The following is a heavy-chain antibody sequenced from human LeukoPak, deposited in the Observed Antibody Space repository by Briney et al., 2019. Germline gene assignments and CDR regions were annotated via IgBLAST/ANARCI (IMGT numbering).Heavy chain of an antibody. V-gene: IGHV1-69*05. J-gene: IGHJ4*02. CDR2: IIPVFGTA. D-gene: IGHD6-13*01. Sequence: SVKVSCKASGGTFSSYAISWVRQAPGQGREWMGGIIPVFGTANYAQKFQGRVTITTDKSTSTAYMELSSLRSEDTAVYYCARGSYRYSREDYWGQGTLVTVSS. CDR3: ARGSYRYSREDY. CDR1: GGTFSSYA.